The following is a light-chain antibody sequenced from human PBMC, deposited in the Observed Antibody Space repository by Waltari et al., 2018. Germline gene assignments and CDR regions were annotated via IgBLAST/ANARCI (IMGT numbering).Light chain of an antibody. CDR2: NVD. J-gene: IGLJ2*01. CDR1: ASAVGGYKY. CDR3: CSYAGKYTSV. Sequence: QSALTQPRSVSGSPGHSVTLYCPGTASAVGGYKYSSWYQQHPAKVPKLKIYNVDQRPSGVPDRFSGSKSGNTASLTISGLQAEDEADYYCCSYAGKYTSVFGGGTKLTVL. V-gene: IGLV2-11*01.